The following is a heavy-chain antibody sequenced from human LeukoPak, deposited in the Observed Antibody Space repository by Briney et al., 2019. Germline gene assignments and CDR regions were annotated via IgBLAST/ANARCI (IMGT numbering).Heavy chain of an antibody. D-gene: IGHD5-12*01. CDR3: ARISTRGYSGYDSHWYFDL. V-gene: IGHV1-69*13. CDR2: IIPIFGTA. CDR1: GGTFSSYA. J-gene: IGHJ2*01. Sequence: ASVKVSCKASGGTFSSYAISWVRQAPGQGLKWMGGIIPIFGTANYAQKFQGRVTITADESTSTAYMELSSLRSEDTAVYYCARISTRGYSGYDSHWYFDLWGRGTLVTVSS.